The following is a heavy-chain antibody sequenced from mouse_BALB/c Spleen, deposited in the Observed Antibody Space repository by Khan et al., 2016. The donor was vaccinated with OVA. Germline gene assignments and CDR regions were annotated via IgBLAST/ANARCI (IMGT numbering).Heavy chain of an antibody. CDR1: GYTFTTAG. D-gene: IGHD2-14*01. V-gene: IGHV9-4*02. Sequence: QILLVQSGPELKKPGETVRISCKASGYTFTTAGIQWVQKMPGKGLKWIGWMNTHSGVPKYAEDFKGWFAFSLEISVNTAYLQITNLKNEDTATYFCARGGAAYYRNDGGAMEYWGQGTSVTVSS. CDR2: MNTHSGVP. CDR3: ARGGAAYYRNDGGAMEY. J-gene: IGHJ4*01.